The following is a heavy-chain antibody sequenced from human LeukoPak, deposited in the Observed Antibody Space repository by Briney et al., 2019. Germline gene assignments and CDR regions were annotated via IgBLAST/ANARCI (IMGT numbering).Heavy chain of an antibody. CDR1: GFTFSSYV. CDR2: ISSSSSNTI. Sequence: GGSLRLSCAASGFTFSSYVMHWVRQAPGMGLEWVSYISSSSSNTIYYADSVKGRFTISRDNAKNSLYLQMNSLRAEDTAVYYCARGRLNGYFDYWGQGTLITVSS. V-gene: IGHV3-48*01. D-gene: IGHD1-1*01. CDR3: ARGRLNGYFDY. J-gene: IGHJ4*02.